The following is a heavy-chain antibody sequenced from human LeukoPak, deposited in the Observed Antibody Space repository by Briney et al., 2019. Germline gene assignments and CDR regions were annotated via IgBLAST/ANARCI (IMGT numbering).Heavy chain of an antibody. CDR2: IRSEPKSYAT. J-gene: IGHJ4*02. Sequence: GGPLKLSCGASGFTFSGSAIHWVRQASGQGLEWVGRIRSEPKSYATAYAASVKGRFTISRDDSKNTAYLQMNTLKPEDTAVYYCTGLIDYDSSGPILWGQGTLVTVSS. CDR1: GFTFSGSA. CDR3: TGLIDYDSSGPIL. V-gene: IGHV3-73*01. D-gene: IGHD3-22*01.